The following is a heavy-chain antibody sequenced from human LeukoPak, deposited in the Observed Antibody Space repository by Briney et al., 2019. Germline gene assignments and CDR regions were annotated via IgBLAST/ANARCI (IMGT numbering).Heavy chain of an antibody. CDR3: ARHYYDSSGYSVLGSLGFDY. J-gene: IGHJ4*02. D-gene: IGHD3-22*01. CDR2: IYYSGST. Sequence: SETLSLTCTVSGGSISSSSYYWGWIRQPPGKGLEWIGSIYYSGSTYYNPSLKSRVTISVDTSKNQFSLKLSSVTAADTAVYYCARHYYDSSGYSVLGSLGFDYWGQGTLVTVSS. V-gene: IGHV4-39*07. CDR1: GGSISSSSYY.